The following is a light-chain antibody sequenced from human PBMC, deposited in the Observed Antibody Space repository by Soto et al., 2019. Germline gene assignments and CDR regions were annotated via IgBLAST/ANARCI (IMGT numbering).Light chain of an antibody. CDR1: SSDVGAYKY. CDR3: SSYTSSNTYV. Sequence: QSVLTQPASVSGSPGQSITISCTGTSSDVGAYKYLSWYQHHPGKVPQLMIYDVSNRPSGVSDRFSGSKSGNTASLTISGLQVEDEADYYCSSYTSSNTYVFGTGTKVTVL. J-gene: IGLJ1*01. V-gene: IGLV2-14*03. CDR2: DVS.